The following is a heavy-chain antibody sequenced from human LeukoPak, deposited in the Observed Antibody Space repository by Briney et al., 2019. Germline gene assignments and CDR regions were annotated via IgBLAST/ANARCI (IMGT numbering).Heavy chain of an antibody. D-gene: IGHD2-21*01. CDR3: ARGRMTYSSGVFDY. J-gene: IGHJ4*02. CDR2: IIPIFGTA. CDR1: GGTFSSYA. V-gene: IGHV1-69*13. Sequence: GASVKVSCKGSGGTFSSYAISWVRQAPGQGLEWMGGIIPIFGTANYAQKFQGRVTITADESTSTAYMELSSLRSEDTAVYYCARGRMTYSSGVFDYWGQGTLVTVSS.